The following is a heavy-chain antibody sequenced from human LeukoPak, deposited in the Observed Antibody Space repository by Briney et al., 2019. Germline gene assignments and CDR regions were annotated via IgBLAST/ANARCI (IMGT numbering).Heavy chain of an antibody. Sequence: ASVKVSCKASGGTFSSYAISWVRQAPGQGLEWMGWISAYNGNTNYAQKLQGRVTMTTDTSTSTAYMELRSLRSDDTAVYYCARDPAYCGGDCYSPYYYYYYMDVWGKGTTVTVSS. V-gene: IGHV1-18*01. J-gene: IGHJ6*03. CDR1: GGTFSSYA. D-gene: IGHD2-21*02. CDR3: ARDPAYCGGDCYSPYYYYYYMDV. CDR2: ISAYNGNT.